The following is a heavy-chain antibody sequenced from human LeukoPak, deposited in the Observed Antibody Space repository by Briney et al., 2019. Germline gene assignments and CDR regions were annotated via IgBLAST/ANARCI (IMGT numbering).Heavy chain of an antibody. Sequence: PGGSLRLSCAASGFTFSSYAMSWVRQAPGKGLEWVSAFSGSGGSTYYADSVKGRFTISRDNSKNTLYLQMNSLRAEDTAVYYCAKRKGGYYGSGSAVGYYMDVWGKGTTVTVSS. D-gene: IGHD3-10*01. CDR2: FSGSGGST. J-gene: IGHJ6*03. CDR3: AKRKGGYYGSGSAVGYYMDV. V-gene: IGHV3-23*01. CDR1: GFTFSSYA.